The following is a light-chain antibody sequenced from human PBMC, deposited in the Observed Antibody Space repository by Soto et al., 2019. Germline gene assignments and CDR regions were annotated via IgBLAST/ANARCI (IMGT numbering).Light chain of an antibody. CDR1: SSDVGSYNR. CDR2: EVN. CDR3: SLYISGSNYV. Sequence: QSALTQPPSVSGSPGQSVTISCTGTSSDVGSYNRLSWYQQPPGTAPKLIMYEVNTRPSGVPDRFSGSKSGSTASLTISGLQAEDEADYYCSLYISGSNYVFGNGTKVTVL. V-gene: IGLV2-18*01. J-gene: IGLJ1*01.